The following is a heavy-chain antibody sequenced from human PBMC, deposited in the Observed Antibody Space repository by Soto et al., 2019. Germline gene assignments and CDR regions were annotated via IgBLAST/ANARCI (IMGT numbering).Heavy chain of an antibody. CDR3: KTGYGY. Sequence: EVQVVESGGGLVQPGGSLRLSCVASGLIFNSEWMNWVRQAPGKGLEWVANISPDGTGKQYVDSLKGRLAISRDHAKNSVTLLLSSLGVGDTALYYCKTGYGYWGIGTLVTVYS. CDR1: GLIFNSEW. J-gene: IGHJ4*01. D-gene: IGHD3-9*01. V-gene: IGHV3-7*02. CDR2: ISPDGTGK.